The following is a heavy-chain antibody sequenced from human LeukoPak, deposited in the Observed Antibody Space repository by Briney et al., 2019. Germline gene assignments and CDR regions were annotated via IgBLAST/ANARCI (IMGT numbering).Heavy chain of an antibody. Sequence: GESLKISCKGSGYSFTSYWIGWVRRMPGKGLEWMGIIYPGDSDTRYSPSFQGQVTISADKSISTAYLQWSSLKASDTAMYYCARRYCSGGSCWRYFDYWGQGTLVTVSS. D-gene: IGHD2-15*01. CDR2: IYPGDSDT. V-gene: IGHV5-51*01. CDR3: ARRYCSGGSCWRYFDY. CDR1: GYSFTSYW. J-gene: IGHJ4*02.